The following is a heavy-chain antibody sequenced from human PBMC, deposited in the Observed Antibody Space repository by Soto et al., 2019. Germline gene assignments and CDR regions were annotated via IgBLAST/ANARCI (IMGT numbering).Heavy chain of an antibody. D-gene: IGHD4-17*01. CDR3: ARIRIGDYYIDY. CDR2: IWYDGSNK. Sequence: GGSLRLSCAASGFTFSSYGMHWVRQAPGKGLEWVAVIWYDGSNKYYADSVKGRFTISRDNSKNTLYLQMNSLRAEDTAVYYCARIRIGDYYIDYWGQGTLVTVSS. J-gene: IGHJ4*02. CDR1: GFTFSSYG. V-gene: IGHV3-33*01.